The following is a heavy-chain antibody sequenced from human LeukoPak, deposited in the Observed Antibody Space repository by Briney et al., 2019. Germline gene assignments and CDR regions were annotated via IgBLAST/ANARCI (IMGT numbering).Heavy chain of an antibody. CDR1: GFTFNHAW. Sequence: GGSLRLSCAASGFTFNHAWMSWVRQAPGKGLEWVGRIKTKTDGGTTDYAAPVKGRFTISRDDSKTTLYLQMNSLKTEDTAVYYCTTGFSGWSFFDYWGQGTLVIVSS. J-gene: IGHJ4*02. V-gene: IGHV3-15*01. CDR3: TTGFSGWSFFDY. CDR2: IKTKTDGGTT. D-gene: IGHD6-19*01.